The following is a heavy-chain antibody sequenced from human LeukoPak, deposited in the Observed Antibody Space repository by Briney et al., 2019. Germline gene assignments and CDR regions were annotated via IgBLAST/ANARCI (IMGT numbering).Heavy chain of an antibody. CDR2: IKHDGSER. CDR3: ARGWNYAFRFDY. J-gene: IGHJ4*02. CDR1: GFPFSDYW. V-gene: IGHV3-7*01. Sequence: GGSLRLSCAASGFPFSDYWMTWVRQAPGKGLEWVAHIKHDGSERYYGDSVKGRFTISRDNANNLVYLQMNSLGAEDTAVYYCARGWNYAFRFDYWGQGTLVTVSS. D-gene: IGHD1-7*01.